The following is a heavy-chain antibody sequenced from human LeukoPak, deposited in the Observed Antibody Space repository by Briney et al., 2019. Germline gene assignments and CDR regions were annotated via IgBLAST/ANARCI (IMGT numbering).Heavy chain of an antibody. CDR2: INPNSGGT. V-gene: IGHV1-2*02. J-gene: IGHJ1*01. Sequence: ASVKVSCKATGYTFTGYYMHWVRQAPGQGVEWMGGINPNSGGTNYAQKFQGRVTMTRDTSISTAHMELSRLRSDDTAVYYCAREYCSSTSCSPRAEYFQNWGQGTLVTVSS. CDR1: GYTFTGYY. D-gene: IGHD2-2*01. CDR3: AREYCSSTSCSPRAEYFQN.